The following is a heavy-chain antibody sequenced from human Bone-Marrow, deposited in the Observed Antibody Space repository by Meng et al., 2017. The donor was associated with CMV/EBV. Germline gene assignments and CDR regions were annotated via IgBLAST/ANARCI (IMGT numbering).Heavy chain of an antibody. CDR3: AKLYSYEGRGGLDF. V-gene: IGHV3-23*01. CDR1: GFTFPNYA. Sequence: SSGFTFPNYAMSGVRQTPGKGLEWVSTISGSGDNTYYADSVKGRFAFSRDNSKNTLYLQMNSLRAEDTAVYYCAKLYSYEGRGGLDFWGQGTLVTVSS. D-gene: IGHD5-18*01. J-gene: IGHJ4*02. CDR2: ISGSGDNT.